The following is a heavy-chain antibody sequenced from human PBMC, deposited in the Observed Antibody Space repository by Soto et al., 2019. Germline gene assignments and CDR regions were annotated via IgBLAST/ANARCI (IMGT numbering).Heavy chain of an antibody. CDR3: ATFEYSSRWYGFEY. Sequence: PSETLSLTCTVSGGSISSYYWSWIRQPPGKGLEWIGYIYYSGSTNYNPSLKSRVTISVDTSKNQFSLKLSSVTAADTAVYYCATFEYSSRWYGFEYWGQGTLVTVSS. D-gene: IGHD6-19*01. CDR2: IYYSGST. CDR1: GGSISSYY. V-gene: IGHV4-59*08. J-gene: IGHJ4*02.